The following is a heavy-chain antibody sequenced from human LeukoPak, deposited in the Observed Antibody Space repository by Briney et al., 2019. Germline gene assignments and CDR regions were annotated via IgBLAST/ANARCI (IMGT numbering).Heavy chain of an antibody. CDR3: TRDTAHGGFDY. CDR1: GFNFGDYD. D-gene: IGHD3-16*01. J-gene: IGHJ4*02. CDR2: IRSKAYGGTT. Sequence: GGSLRLSRTASGFNFGDYDMSWVRQAPGKGLEWVGFIRSKAYGGTTGHGASVKGRFTISRDDSKSIAYLQMNSLKTEDTAVYYCTRDTAHGGFDYWGQGTLVTVSS. V-gene: IGHV3-49*04.